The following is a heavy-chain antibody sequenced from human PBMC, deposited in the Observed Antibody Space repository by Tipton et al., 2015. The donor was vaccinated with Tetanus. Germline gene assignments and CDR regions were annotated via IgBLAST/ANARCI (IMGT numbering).Heavy chain of an antibody. V-gene: IGHV4-59*12. J-gene: IGHJ4*02. CDR2: IYYSGST. Sequence: TLSLTCTVSGGSISSYYWSWIRQPPGKGLEWIGYIYYSGSTNYNPSLKSRVTISVDTSKNQFSLKLSSVTAADTAVYYCARGLGSSGYYYPSLSLPRRFDYWGQGTLVTVSS. CDR1: GGSISSYY. CDR3: ARGLGSSGYYYPSLSLPRRFDY. D-gene: IGHD3-22*01.